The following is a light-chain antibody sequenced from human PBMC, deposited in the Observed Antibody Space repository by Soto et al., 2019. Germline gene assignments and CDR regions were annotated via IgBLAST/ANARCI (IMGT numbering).Light chain of an antibody. CDR2: DAS. CDR3: QQRSNWLT. V-gene: IGKV3-11*01. CDR1: QSVSSY. Sequence: EIVLTQSPATLSLSPGERATLSCRASQSVSSYLAWYQQKPGQAPRLLIYDASNRATVIPARFSGSGSGTDFTLTISSLEPEDIAVYYCQQRSNWLTFGGGTKVDIK. J-gene: IGKJ4*01.